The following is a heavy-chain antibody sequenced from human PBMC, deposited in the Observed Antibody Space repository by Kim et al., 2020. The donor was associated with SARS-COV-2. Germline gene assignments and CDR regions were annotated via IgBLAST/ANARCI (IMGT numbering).Heavy chain of an antibody. D-gene: IGHD1-26*01. CDR1: GFTFSSYG. CDR3: ARDQWGGYYYGMDV. CDR2: IWYDGSNK. V-gene: IGHV3-33*01. J-gene: IGHJ6*02. Sequence: GGSLRLSFAASGFTFSSYGMHWVRQAPGKGLEWVAVIWYDGSNKYYADSVKGRFTISRDNSKNTLYLQMNSLRAEDTAVYYCARDQWGGYYYGMDVWGQGTTVTVSS.